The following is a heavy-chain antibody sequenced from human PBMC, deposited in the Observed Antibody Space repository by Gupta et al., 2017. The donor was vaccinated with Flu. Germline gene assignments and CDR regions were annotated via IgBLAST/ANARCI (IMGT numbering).Heavy chain of an antibody. CDR2: IHYSGST. V-gene: IGHV4-59*08. CDR3: ARHSFGSPHYFDY. D-gene: IGHD3-16*01. Sequence: QVQLQESGPGLVKPSETLSLTCSVSGGSISDFYWSWIRQPPGKGLEWIGFIHYSGSTNYNSSLKSRLTMSVDTSKNQFSLKLSSVTAADTAVYYCARHSFGSPHYFDYWGQGALVTVSS. J-gene: IGHJ4*02. CDR1: GGSISDFY.